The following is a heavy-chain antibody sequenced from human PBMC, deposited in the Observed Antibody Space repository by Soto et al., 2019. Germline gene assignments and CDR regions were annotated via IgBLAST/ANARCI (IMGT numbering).Heavy chain of an antibody. V-gene: IGHV4-31*03. D-gene: IGHD1-7*01. CDR1: GGSISSGGYY. J-gene: IGHJ6*02. CDR2: IYYSGST. CDR3: ARGTLDWNFIYGMAV. Sequence: SETLSLTCTVSGGSISSGGYYWSWIRQHPGKGLEWIGYIYYSGSTYYNPSLKSRVTMSLDTSKNQFSLKLSSVTAADTAVYYCARGTLDWNFIYGMAVWGQGTTVTVSS.